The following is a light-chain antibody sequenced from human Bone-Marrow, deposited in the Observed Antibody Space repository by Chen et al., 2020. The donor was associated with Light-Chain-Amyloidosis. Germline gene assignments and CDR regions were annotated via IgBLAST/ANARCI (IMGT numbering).Light chain of an antibody. CDR2: WAS. Sequence: DIVMTQSPDSLAVSLGERATINCKSSQSILYSSNNKNYLAWYQQKPGQPPKLLLYWASTRESGVPERFSGSGSGTDFTLTISSLQAEDVAVYFCQQFYTVPITFGGGTKVDLK. CDR3: QQFYTVPIT. CDR1: QSILYSSNNKNY. J-gene: IGKJ4*01. V-gene: IGKV4-1*01.